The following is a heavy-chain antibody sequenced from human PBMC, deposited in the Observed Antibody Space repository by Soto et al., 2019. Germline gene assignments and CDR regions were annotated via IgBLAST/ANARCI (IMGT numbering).Heavy chain of an antibody. J-gene: IGHJ4*02. CDR3: ARKTAVAGTPEFDY. D-gene: IGHD6-19*01. Sequence: QLQLVESGGGVVQPGGSLRLSCVASGFTFSSFSLHWVRQAPGKGLEWLALISYDGSSKYNADSVKGRFTISRENSNNTLYLQLSSLRTEATAVYYCARKTAVAGTPEFDYWGQGALVTVSS. V-gene: IGHV3-30-3*01. CDR1: GFTFSSFS. CDR2: ISYDGSSK.